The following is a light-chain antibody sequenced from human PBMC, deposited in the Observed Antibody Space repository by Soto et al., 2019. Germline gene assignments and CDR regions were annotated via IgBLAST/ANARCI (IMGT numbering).Light chain of an antibody. CDR1: SSDVGGYNY. CDR3: CSYAGSYVYV. Sequence: SALTQPRSVYGSPGPSVTISCTGTSSDVGGYNYVSWYQRHPGKAPKLMLHDVSKRPSGVSDRFSGSKSGNTASLTISGLQAEDEADYYCCSYAGSYVYVFGSGTKVTVL. J-gene: IGLJ1*01. CDR2: DVS. V-gene: IGLV2-11*01.